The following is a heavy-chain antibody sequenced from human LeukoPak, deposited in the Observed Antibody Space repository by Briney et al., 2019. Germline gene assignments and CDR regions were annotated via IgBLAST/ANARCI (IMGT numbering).Heavy chain of an antibody. J-gene: IGHJ4*02. CDR3: ARDGSPYYYDSSGYYYY. Sequence: SVKVSCKASGGTFSSYAISWVRQAPGQGLEWMGGIIPIFGTANYAQKFQGRVTITADESTSTAYTELSSLRSEDTAVYYCARDGSPYYYDSSGYYYYWGQGTLVTVSS. CDR2: IIPIFGTA. V-gene: IGHV1-69*01. CDR1: GGTFSSYA. D-gene: IGHD3-22*01.